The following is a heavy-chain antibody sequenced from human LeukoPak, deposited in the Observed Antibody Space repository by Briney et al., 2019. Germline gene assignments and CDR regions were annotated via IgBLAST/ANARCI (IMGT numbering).Heavy chain of an antibody. Sequence: GGSLRLSCAASGLTFSSHWMHWVRQAPGKGLVWVSTISGGGGSTYYADSVKGRFTISRDNSENTLYLQVNSLRAEDTAVYYCAKGGKWDVTPFDYWGQGTLVTVSS. CDR1: GLTFSSHW. D-gene: IGHD1-26*01. J-gene: IGHJ4*02. CDR3: AKGGKWDVTPFDY. V-gene: IGHV3-23*01. CDR2: ISGGGGST.